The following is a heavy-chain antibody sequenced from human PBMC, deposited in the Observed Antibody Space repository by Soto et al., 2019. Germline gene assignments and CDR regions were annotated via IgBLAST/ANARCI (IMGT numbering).Heavy chain of an antibody. CDR1: KFTLISYA. V-gene: IGHV3-23*01. D-gene: IGHD5-18*01. J-gene: IGHJ6*02. Sequence: PVWPLRLSCSASKFTLISYAMSWVLKNQFKLLEWVSAISGSGGSTYYADSVKGRFTISRDNSKNTLYLQMNSLRAEDTAVYYCAGAEIQLWLGTPLALGMEVWGQGTTVTVSS. CDR3: AGAEIQLWLGTPLALGMEV. CDR2: ISGSGGST.